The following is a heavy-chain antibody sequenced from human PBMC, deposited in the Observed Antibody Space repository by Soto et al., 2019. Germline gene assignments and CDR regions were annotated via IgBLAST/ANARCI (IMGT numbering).Heavy chain of an antibody. CDR3: ARGHEGADILTGYSWFDP. D-gene: IGHD3-9*01. V-gene: IGHV4-39*07. J-gene: IGHJ5*02. Sequence: SETLSLTCTVSGGSISSSSYYWGWIRQPPGKGLEWIGSIYYSGSTYYNPSLKSRVTISVDTSKNQFSLKLSSVTAADTAVYYCARGHEGADILTGYSWFDPWGQGTQVTVSS. CDR2: IYYSGST. CDR1: GGSISSSSYY.